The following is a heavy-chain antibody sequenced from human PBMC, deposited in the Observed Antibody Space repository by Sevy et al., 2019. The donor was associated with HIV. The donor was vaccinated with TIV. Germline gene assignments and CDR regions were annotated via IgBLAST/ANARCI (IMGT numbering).Heavy chain of an antibody. CDR3: ARDRSGSYYTYYYYYYGLDV. Sequence: GGSLRLSCAASGFTFSSYSMDWVRQAPGKGLEWVSSISSSTNYIYYADSVKGRFTISRDNAKNSLFLQMNSLRAEDTAVYYCARDRSGSYYTYYYYYYGLDVWGQGTTVTVSS. J-gene: IGHJ6*02. D-gene: IGHD3-10*01. V-gene: IGHV3-21*01. CDR1: GFTFSSYS. CDR2: ISSSTNYI.